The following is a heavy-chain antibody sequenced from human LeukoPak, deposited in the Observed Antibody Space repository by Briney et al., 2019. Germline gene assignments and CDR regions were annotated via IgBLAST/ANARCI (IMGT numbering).Heavy chain of an antibody. CDR1: GFSNSA. J-gene: IGHJ3*02. D-gene: IGHD5-24*01. Sequence: GGSLRLSCAASGFSNSALNWVRQAPGQGLEWISTISNTCVATYYADSVKGRFTISRDTFRNTLLLQMNSLRADDTAVYYCVKSAGKDGYRDVLDIWGQGTVVTVSS. V-gene: IGHV3-23*05. CDR2: ISNTCVAT. CDR3: VKSAGKDGYRDVLDI.